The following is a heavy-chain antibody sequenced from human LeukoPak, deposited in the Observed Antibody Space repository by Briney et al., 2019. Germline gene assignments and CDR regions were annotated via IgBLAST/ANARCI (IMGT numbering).Heavy chain of an antibody. D-gene: IGHD4-17*01. J-gene: IGHJ4*02. Sequence: GGSLRLSCAASGFTFDDYGMSWVRQAPGKGLVWVSGINWNGGSSGYADSVKGRFTISRDNAKNSLYLQMNSLRAEDTALYYCARDRDNYGDYDALLDYWGQGTLVTVSS. CDR1: GFTFDDYG. CDR3: ARDRDNYGDYDALLDY. CDR2: INWNGGSS. V-gene: IGHV3-20*04.